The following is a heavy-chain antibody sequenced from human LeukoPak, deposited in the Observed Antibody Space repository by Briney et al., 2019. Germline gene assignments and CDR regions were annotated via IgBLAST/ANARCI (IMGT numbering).Heavy chain of an antibody. CDR3: ARGNSGSYSQFDY. CDR1: GGSISSSSYY. J-gene: IGHJ4*02. CDR2: IYYSGRT. Sequence: SETLSLTCTVSGGSISSSSYYWGWIRQPPGKGLEWIGSIYYSGRTYYNPSLKSRVTISVDTSKNQFSLKLSSVTAADTAVYYCARGNSGSYSQFDYWGQGTLVTVSS. D-gene: IGHD1-26*01. V-gene: IGHV4-39*01.